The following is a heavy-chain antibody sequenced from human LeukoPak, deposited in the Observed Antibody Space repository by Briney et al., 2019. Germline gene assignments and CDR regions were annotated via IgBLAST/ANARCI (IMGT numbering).Heavy chain of an antibody. J-gene: IGHJ6*01. CDR1: GGSISSYY. CDR3: ARVGPRSPYYYYYGMDV. V-gene: IGHV4-59*01. CDR2: IYYSGST. Sequence: SETLSLTCSVSGGSISSYYWSWIRQPPGKGLEWIGYIYYSGSTNYNPSLKSRVTISVDTSKNQFSLKLRSVTAADTAVYYCARVGPRSPYYYYYGMDVWGQGTTVTVSS.